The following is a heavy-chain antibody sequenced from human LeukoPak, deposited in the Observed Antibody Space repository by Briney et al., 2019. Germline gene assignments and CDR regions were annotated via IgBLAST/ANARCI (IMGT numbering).Heavy chain of an antibody. D-gene: IGHD6-13*01. Sequence: PGGSLRLSCAASGFTFSSFSMIWVRQAPGKGLEWLSYISSGSGSIYYADSVKGRFTISRDNAKNSLYLQMNSLRAEDTAVYYCARKRESNSSWYGGLAYWGQGTLVTVSS. CDR2: ISSGSGSI. V-gene: IGHV3-48*01. J-gene: IGHJ4*02. CDR3: ARKRESNSSWYGGLAY. CDR1: GFTFSSFS.